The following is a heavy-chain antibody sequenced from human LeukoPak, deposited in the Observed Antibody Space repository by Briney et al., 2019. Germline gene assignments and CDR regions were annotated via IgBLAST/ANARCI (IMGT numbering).Heavy chain of an antibody. V-gene: IGHV1-46*01. Sequence: GASVKVSCKASGYTFTSYYMHWVRQAPGQGLEWMGIINPSGGSTSYAQRLQGRVTMTTDTSTSTAYMELRSLRSDDTAVYYCARVFRYDSSSDYWGQGTLVTVSS. J-gene: IGHJ4*02. CDR1: GYTFTSYY. CDR2: INPSGGST. D-gene: IGHD3-22*01. CDR3: ARVFRYDSSSDY.